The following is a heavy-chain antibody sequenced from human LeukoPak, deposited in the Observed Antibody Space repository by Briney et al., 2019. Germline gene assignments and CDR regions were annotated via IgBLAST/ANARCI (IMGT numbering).Heavy chain of an antibody. CDR3: AKGTDIAVAVVDY. Sequence: PGRSLRLSCAASGFTFDDYAMHWVRQAPGKGLEXXSGIGRNSGSIGYADSVKGRFTISRDNAKNSLYLQMNSLRAEDTALYYCAKGTDIAVAVVDYWGQGTLVTVSS. CDR1: GFTFDDYA. J-gene: IGHJ4*02. CDR2: IGRNSGSI. V-gene: IGHV3-9*01. D-gene: IGHD6-19*01.